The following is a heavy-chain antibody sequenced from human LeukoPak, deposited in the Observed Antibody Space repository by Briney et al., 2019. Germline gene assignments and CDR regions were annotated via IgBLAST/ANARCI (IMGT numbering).Heavy chain of an antibody. CDR2: INHVGST. V-gene: IGHV4-34*01. CDR3: ARHPGINWFDL. CDR1: GGAFSGYY. D-gene: IGHD1-14*01. Sequence: SQTLSLTCGVYGGAFSGYYWSWIRQPPGKGLEWNGDINHVGSTNYNPSLKSRVTISADTSKNQFSLQLRSVTAADTAVYFCARHPGINWFDLWGQGTLVTVSS. J-gene: IGHJ5*02.